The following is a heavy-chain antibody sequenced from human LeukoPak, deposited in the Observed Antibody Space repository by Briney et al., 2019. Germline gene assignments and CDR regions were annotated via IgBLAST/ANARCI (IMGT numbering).Heavy chain of an antibody. CDR2: INPNSGGT. CDR3: ARADWVRGVISDY. CDR1: GYTFTGYY. J-gene: IGHJ4*02. Sequence: ASVKVSCKASGYTFTGYYMHWVRQAPGQGLEWMGRINPNSGGTNYAQKFQGRVTMTRDTSISTAYMELSRLRSDDTAVYYCARADWVRGVISDYWGQGTLVTVSS. D-gene: IGHD3-10*01. V-gene: IGHV1-2*06.